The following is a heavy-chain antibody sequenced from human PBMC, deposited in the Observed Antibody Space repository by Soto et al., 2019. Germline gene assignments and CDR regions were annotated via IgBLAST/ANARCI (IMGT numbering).Heavy chain of an antibody. V-gene: IGHV4-31*02. D-gene: IGHD2-21*01. CDR3: ARDGPLLGHDA. J-gene: IGHJ5*02. CDR1: GDSMTSGGYY. CDR2: IYHSGST. Sequence: PSETLSLTCTVSGDSMTSGGYYWSWIRQVPDRGLEWIGYIYHSGSTYYNPSLKSRVTISVDTSKNQFSLKMHSVTAADTAVYYCARDGPLLGHDAWGQGTLVTVSS.